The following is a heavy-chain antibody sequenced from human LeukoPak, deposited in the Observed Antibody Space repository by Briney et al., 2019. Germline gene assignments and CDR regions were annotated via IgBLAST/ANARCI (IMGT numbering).Heavy chain of an antibody. D-gene: IGHD3-10*01. Sequence: GSSVKVSCKASGGTFRSYAISWVRHPPGQGLEGMGRIIPIFCTANYAQKVQGRVTITTDESTSTAYMELSRLRSEDTAVYYCASGHIGFDYWGQGALVTVSS. CDR3: ASGHIGFDY. J-gene: IGHJ4*02. V-gene: IGHV1-69*05. CDR2: IIPIFCTA. CDR1: GGTFRSYA.